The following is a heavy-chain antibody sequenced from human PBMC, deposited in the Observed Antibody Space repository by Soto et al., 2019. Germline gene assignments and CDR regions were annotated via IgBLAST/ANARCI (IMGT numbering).Heavy chain of an antibody. CDR3: ARGPAKPNTDYYSFYGVDV. J-gene: IGHJ6*02. D-gene: IGHD2-21*02. Sequence: EVQLVESGGGLVKPGGSLRLSCEASGFTFSTYTVNWVRQSPGKGLEWVSSISSSGSHMYYADSAKGRFTISRDNARNSLFLQMNNLRAEDTAVYYCARGPAKPNTDYYSFYGVDVWGQGTTVTVSS. CDR1: GFTFSTYT. V-gene: IGHV3-21*01. CDR2: ISSSGSHM.